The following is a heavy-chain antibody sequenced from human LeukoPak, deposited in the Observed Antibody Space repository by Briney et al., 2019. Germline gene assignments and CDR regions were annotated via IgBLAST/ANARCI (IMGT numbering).Heavy chain of an antibody. D-gene: IGHD3-9*01. V-gene: IGHV4-30-2*01. Sequence: PSQTLSLTRAVSGGSISSGGYSWSWIRQPPGKGLEWIGYIYHSGSTYYNPSLKSRVTISVDRSKNQFSLKLSSVTAADTAVYYCARGAIRYFDWLSHFDYWGQGTLVTVSS. CDR2: IYHSGST. CDR1: GGSISSGGYS. CDR3: ARGAIRYFDWLSHFDY. J-gene: IGHJ4*02.